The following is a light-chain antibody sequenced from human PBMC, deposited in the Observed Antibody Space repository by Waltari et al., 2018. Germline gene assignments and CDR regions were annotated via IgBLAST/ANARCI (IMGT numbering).Light chain of an antibody. J-gene: IGKJ2*01. CDR1: QSLLHNNGNTY. CDR2: KIT. CDR3: MQLTEAPYT. Sequence: EIVMTQTPLSLSVTPGEPASISCRSSQSLLHNNGNTYLHWYLQRPGQSPRLLIYKITNRESGVPERFSGSGSGTDFTLKISRLEPEDVGVSYCMQLTEAPYTFGHRPNVEIK. V-gene: IGKV2D-29*02.